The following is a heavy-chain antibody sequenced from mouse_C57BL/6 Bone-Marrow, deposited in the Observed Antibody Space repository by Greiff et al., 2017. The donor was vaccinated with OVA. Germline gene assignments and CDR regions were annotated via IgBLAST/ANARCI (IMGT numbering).Heavy chain of an antibody. D-gene: IGHD1-1*01. CDR1: GFTFTDYY. V-gene: IGHV7-3*01. Sequence: EVKLVESGGGLVQPGGSLSLSCAASGFTFTDYYMSWVRQPPGKALEWLGFIRNKANGYTTEYSASVKGRFTISRDNSQSILYLQMNALRAEDSATYYCARVAFYWYFDVWGTGTTVTVSS. CDR3: ARVAFYWYFDV. CDR2: IRNKANGYTT. J-gene: IGHJ1*03.